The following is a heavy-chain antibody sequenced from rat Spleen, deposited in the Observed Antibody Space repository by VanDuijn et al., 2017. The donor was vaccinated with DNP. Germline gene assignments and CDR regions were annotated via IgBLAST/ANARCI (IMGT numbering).Heavy chain of an antibody. CDR3: ARGLNYGGYNYYWYFDF. J-gene: IGHJ1*01. Sequence: EVQVKESGPGLVKPSQSLSLTCSVTGYSITSDYWAWIRKFPGNKMEWMGYISYSGYTGYNPSLKSRISIARDTSKNQFFLQLNSVTTEDTATYYCARGLNYGGYNYYWYFDFWGPGIMVTVSS. V-gene: IGHV3-1*01. CDR1: GYSITSDY. CDR2: ISYSGYT. D-gene: IGHD1-11*01.